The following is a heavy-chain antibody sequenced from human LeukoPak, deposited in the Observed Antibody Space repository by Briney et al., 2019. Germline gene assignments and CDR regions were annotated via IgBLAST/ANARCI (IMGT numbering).Heavy chain of an antibody. Sequence: ASVKVSCKASGGTFSSYAISWVRQAPGQGLEWMGRIIPILGIANYAQKFQGRVTITADKSTSTAYMELSSLRSEDTAVYYCASSEGVGSYYHGSSFDYWGQGTLVTVSS. CDR2: IIPILGIA. V-gene: IGHV1-69*10. CDR1: GGTFSSYA. J-gene: IGHJ4*02. D-gene: IGHD3-10*01. CDR3: ASSEGVGSYYHGSSFDY.